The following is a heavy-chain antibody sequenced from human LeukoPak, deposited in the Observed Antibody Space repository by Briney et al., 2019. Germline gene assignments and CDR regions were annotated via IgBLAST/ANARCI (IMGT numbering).Heavy chain of an antibody. Sequence: GGSLRLSCAASGFSFSTYDMHWVRQAPGKGLEWVACIQYDGSNKYFADSVKGRFTISRDNSKSTLYLQMNSLRAEDTAVYYCARHLTYAFDYWGQGTLVTVSS. CDR3: ARHLTYAFDY. V-gene: IGHV3-30*02. D-gene: IGHD4-17*01. CDR1: GFSFSTYD. J-gene: IGHJ4*02. CDR2: IQYDGSNK.